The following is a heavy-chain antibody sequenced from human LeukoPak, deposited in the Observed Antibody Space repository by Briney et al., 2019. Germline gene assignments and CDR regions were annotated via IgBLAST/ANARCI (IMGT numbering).Heavy chain of an antibody. V-gene: IGHV4-61*02. CDR1: GGSISSGSYY. CDR3: ARDSVLDWEYYYYYYMDV. Sequence: PSETLSLTCTVSGGSISSGSYYWSWIRQPAGKGLEWIGRIYTSGSTNYNPSLKSRVTISVDTSKNQFSLKLSSVTAADTAVYYCARDSVLDWEYYYYYYMDVWGKGTTVTVSS. CDR2: IYTSGST. J-gene: IGHJ6*03. D-gene: IGHD3-9*01.